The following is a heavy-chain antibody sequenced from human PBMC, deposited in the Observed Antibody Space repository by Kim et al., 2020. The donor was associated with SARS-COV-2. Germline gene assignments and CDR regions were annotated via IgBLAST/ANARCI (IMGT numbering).Heavy chain of an antibody. J-gene: IGHJ4*02. CDR3: ARGPHYGSGSSYFDY. D-gene: IGHD3-10*01. Sequence: QSVQGRVTMTRNTSISTAYMELSSLRSEDTAVYYCARGPHYGSGSSYFDYWGQGTLVTVSS. V-gene: IGHV1-8*01.